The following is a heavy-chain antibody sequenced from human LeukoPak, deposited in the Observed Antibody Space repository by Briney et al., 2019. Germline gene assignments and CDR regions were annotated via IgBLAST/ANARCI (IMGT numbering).Heavy chain of an antibody. Sequence: SETLSLTCTVSGDSISSSSYYWAWIRQPPGKGLEWIGAIYHNGRTFYNPSLESRVTISVDTSKSQFSLKPSSVTAADTAFYYCARRSGRTPNYCDPWGQGTLVTVSS. J-gene: IGHJ5*02. CDR2: IYHNGRT. D-gene: IGHD1-7*01. CDR3: ARRSGRTPNYCDP. CDR1: GDSISSSSYY. V-gene: IGHV4-39*01.